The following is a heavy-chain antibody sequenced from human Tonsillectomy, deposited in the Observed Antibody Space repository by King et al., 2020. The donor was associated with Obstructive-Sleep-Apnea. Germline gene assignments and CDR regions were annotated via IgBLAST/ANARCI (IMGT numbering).Heavy chain of an antibody. J-gene: IGHJ4*02. V-gene: IGHV3-23*04. D-gene: IGHD1-26*01. CDR3: AKGVGATGDYFDS. CDR2: IIGSGGST. Sequence: VQLVESGGGLVQPGGSLRLSCAASGFTFSSYATSWVRQAPGKGLEWVSTIIGSGGSTYYADSVKGRFTISRDNSKNTLYLQMNSLRVDDTPVYYCAKGVGATGDYFDSWGQGTLVTVSS. CDR1: GFTFSSYA.